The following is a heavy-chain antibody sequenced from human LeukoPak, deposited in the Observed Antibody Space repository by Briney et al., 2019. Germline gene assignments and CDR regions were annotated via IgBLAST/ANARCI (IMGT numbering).Heavy chain of an antibody. V-gene: IGHV3-21*01. Sequence: GGSLRLSCAAPGFTFSSYSMNWVRQAPGKGLEWVSSISSSSSYIYYADSVKGRFTISRDNAKNSLYLQMNSLRAEDTAVYYCAQGAFLWSPDYWGQGTLVTVSS. CDR2: ISSSSSYI. CDR1: GFTFSSYS. CDR3: AQGAFLWSPDY. D-gene: IGHD2/OR15-2a*01. J-gene: IGHJ4*02.